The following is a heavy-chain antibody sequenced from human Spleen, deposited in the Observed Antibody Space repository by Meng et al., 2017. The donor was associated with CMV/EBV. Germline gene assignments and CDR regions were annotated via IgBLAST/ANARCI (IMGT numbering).Heavy chain of an antibody. CDR1: GGSISSYH. J-gene: IGHJ6*02. Sequence: GSLRLSCSVSGGSISSYHWSWIRQPPGKGLEWIGYIYYSGSTNYNPSLKSRVTISVDTSKNQFSLKLSSVTAADTAVYYCAREGGSSDGSYYYGMDVWGQGTTVTVSS. D-gene: IGHD1-1*01. V-gene: IGHV4-59*01. CDR3: AREGGSSDGSYYYGMDV. CDR2: IYYSGST.